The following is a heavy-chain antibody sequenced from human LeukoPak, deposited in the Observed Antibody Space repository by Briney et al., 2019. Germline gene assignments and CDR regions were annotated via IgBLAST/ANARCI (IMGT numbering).Heavy chain of an antibody. CDR2: ISYDGSNK. Sequence: PGRSLRLSCATSGFTFSSYAMHWVRQAPGKGLEWVAVISYDGSNKYYADSVKGRFTISRDNSKNTLYLQMNSLRAEDTAVYYCARDALVPAAPPYYYYYYYMDVWGKGTTVTVSS. CDR1: GFTFSSYA. CDR3: ARDALVPAAPPYYYYYYYMDV. D-gene: IGHD2-2*01. J-gene: IGHJ6*03. V-gene: IGHV3-30*01.